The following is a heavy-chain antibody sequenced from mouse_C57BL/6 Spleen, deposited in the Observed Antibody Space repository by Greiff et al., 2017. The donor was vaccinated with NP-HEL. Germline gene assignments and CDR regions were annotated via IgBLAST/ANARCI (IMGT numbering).Heavy chain of an antibody. V-gene: IGHV1-80*01. CDR1: GYAFSSYW. CDR3: AAHGSTYAMDY. J-gene: IGHJ4*01. Sequence: VQLQQSGAELVKPGASVKISCKASGYAFSSYWMNWVKQRPGKGLEWIGQIYPGDGDTNYNGKFKGKATLTADKSSSTAYMQLSSLTSEDSAVYFCAAHGSTYAMDYWGQGTSVTVSS. CDR2: IYPGDGDT. D-gene: IGHD1-1*01.